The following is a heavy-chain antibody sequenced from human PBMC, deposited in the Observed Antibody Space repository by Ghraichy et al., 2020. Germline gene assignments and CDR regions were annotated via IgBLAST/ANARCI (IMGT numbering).Heavy chain of an antibody. CDR1: GFTFSSYW. D-gene: IGHD1-26*01. CDR3: ARGGSGSYYSNYYYYYYMDV. J-gene: IGHJ6*03. CDR2: IKQDGSEK. V-gene: IGHV3-7*03. Sequence: LSLTCAASGFTFSSYWMSWVRQAPGKGLEWVANIKQDGSEKYYVDSVKGRFTISRDNAKNSLYLQMNSLRAEDTAVYYCARGGSGSYYSNYYYYYYMDVWGKGTTVTVSS.